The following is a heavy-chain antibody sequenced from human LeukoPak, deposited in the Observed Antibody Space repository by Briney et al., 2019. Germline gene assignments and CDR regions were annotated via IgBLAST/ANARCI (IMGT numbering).Heavy chain of an antibody. D-gene: IGHD2-21*02. CDR3: AREAYCGGDCYYFDY. J-gene: IGHJ4*02. CDR1: GFIFDDYA. Sequence: GGSLRLSCEASGFIFDDYALHWVRLAPGKGLEWVSGINGIGGGTAYADSVKGRFTISRDNAKNSLYLQMNSLRAEDTAVYYCAREAYCGGDCYYFDYWGQGTLVTVSS. V-gene: IGHV3-20*04. CDR2: INGIGGGT.